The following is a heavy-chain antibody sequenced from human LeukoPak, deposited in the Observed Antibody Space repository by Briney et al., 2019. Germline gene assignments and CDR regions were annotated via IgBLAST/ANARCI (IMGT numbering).Heavy chain of an antibody. CDR3: ARDHYCSSTSCYHYFDY. D-gene: IGHD2-2*01. CDR1: GYSISSGDY. J-gene: IGHJ4*02. Sequence: PSETLSLTCAVSGYSISSGDYWGWIRQPPGKGLEWIGSIYHSGSTYYNPSLKSRFTIPVDTSKNQFTLKLSSVTAADTAVYYCARDHYCSSTSCYHYFDYWGQGTLVTVSS. V-gene: IGHV4-38-2*02. CDR2: IYHSGST.